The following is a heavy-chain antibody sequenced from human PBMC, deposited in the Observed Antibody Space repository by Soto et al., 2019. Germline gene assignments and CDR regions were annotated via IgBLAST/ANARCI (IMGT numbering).Heavy chain of an antibody. CDR1: GYTFSSYG. V-gene: IGHV1-18*01. CDR2: ISAYNADT. CDR3: ARDRGSGWFVY. J-gene: IGHJ4*02. D-gene: IGHD6-19*01. Sequence: QVQLVQSGAEVKKPGASVKVSCKASGYTFSSYGISWVRQAPRQGLEWMGWISAYNADTKYEQNFQGRVALTTDTSTSTAYMELRSLRSDDTAVYYCARDRGSGWFVYWGQGSLVTVSS.